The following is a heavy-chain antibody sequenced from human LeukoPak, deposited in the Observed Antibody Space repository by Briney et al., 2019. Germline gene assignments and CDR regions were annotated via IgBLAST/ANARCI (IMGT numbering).Heavy chain of an antibody. CDR3: ARVGGGYDLWYFDV. D-gene: IGHD5-12*01. J-gene: IGHJ2*01. Sequence: SQTLSLTCTVSGGSFSSPNYYWSWIRQPPGKGLEWIGYIFHFGNTDYNPSLKSRVTISVDTSKNQFSLKLSSVSAADTAVYYCARVGGGYDLWYFDVWGRGTLVTVSS. CDR1: GGSFSSPNYY. V-gene: IGHV4-61*01. CDR2: IFHFGNT.